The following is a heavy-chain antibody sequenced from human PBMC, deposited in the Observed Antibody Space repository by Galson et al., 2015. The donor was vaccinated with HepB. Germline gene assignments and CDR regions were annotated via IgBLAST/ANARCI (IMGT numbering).Heavy chain of an antibody. V-gene: IGHV1-69*10. Sequence: SVKVSCKASGGTFSNYIISWVRQAPGQELEWMGEIIPLFGVSNYAQDFQDRVTITADKSTNITDMEMHSLTSGDTAVYFCVINYFDTSGYFDFWGQGTLVTVSS. CDR3: VINYFDTSGYFDF. J-gene: IGHJ4*02. CDR1: GGTFSNYI. D-gene: IGHD3-22*01. CDR2: IIPLFGVS.